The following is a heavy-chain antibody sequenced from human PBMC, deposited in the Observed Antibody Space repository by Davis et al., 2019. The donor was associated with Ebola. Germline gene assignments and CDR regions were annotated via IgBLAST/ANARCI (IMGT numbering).Heavy chain of an antibody. J-gene: IGHJ5*02. V-gene: IGHV1-8*01. Sequence: ASVKVSCKASGYTFTSYDINWVRQATGQGLEWMGWMNPNSGNTGYAQKFQGRVTMTRNTSISTAYMELSSLRSEDTAVYYCARVSSWVGGGDSSVPWGQGTLVTVSS. CDR1: GYTFTSYD. D-gene: IGHD3-10*01. CDR2: MNPNSGNT. CDR3: ARVSSWVGGGDSSVP.